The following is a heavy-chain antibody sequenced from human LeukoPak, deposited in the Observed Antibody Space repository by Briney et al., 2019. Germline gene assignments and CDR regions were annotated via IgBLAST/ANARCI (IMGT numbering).Heavy chain of an antibody. V-gene: IGHV5-51*01. J-gene: IGHJ3*02. CDR1: GYSFTSYW. CDR3: ASNYYDSSGYYYAPCALPLSDAFDI. CDR2: IYPGDSDT. D-gene: IGHD3-22*01. Sequence: GESLKISCKGSGYSFTSYWIGWVRQMPGKVLEWMGIIYPGDSDTRYSPSFQGQVTISADKSISTAYLQWSSLKASDTAMYYCASNYYDSSGYYYAPCALPLSDAFDIWGQGTMVTVSS.